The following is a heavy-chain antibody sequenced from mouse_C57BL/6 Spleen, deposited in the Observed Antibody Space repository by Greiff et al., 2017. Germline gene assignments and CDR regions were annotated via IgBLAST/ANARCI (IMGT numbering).Heavy chain of an antibody. Sequence: QVQLQQSGAELVMPGASVKLSCKASGYTFTSYWMHWVKQRPGQGLEWIGEIDPSDSYTNYNQKFKGKSTLTVDKSSSTAYMQLSSLTSEDSAVYYCARRSYGSSCDYWYFDVWGTGTTVTVSS. J-gene: IGHJ1*03. CDR1: GYTFTSYW. V-gene: IGHV1-69*01. CDR3: ARRSYGSSCDYWYFDV. D-gene: IGHD1-1*01. CDR2: IDPSDSYT.